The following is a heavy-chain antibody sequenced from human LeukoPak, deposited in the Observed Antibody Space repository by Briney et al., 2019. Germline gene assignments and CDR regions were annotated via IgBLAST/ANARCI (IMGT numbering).Heavy chain of an antibody. Sequence: GGTLRLSCVASGFSFSSDGMSWVRQAPGRGLEWVSGILGGAGSTYYADSVKGRFTISRDNSKNTLYLQMNSLRAEDTAVYYCAKAYSSGWGDWYFDLWGRGTLVTVSS. CDR2: ILGGAGST. J-gene: IGHJ2*01. CDR1: GFSFSSDG. V-gene: IGHV3-23*01. D-gene: IGHD6-19*01. CDR3: AKAYSSGWGDWYFDL.